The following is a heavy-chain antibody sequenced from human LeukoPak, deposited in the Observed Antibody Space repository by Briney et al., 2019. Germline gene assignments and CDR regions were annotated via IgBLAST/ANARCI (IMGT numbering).Heavy chain of an antibody. CDR1: GFTFSDYW. Sequence: SGGSLRLSCAVSGFTFSDYWVTWVRQTPGKGLEFVANINRDGSVKIYVDSVKGRFTISRDNAKNSLYLQMTSLRVDDTAIYYCARDPGFSSSDYWGQGTLVTVSS. D-gene: IGHD6-6*01. J-gene: IGHJ4*02. CDR3: ARDPGFSSSDY. CDR2: INRDGSVK. V-gene: IGHV3-7*01.